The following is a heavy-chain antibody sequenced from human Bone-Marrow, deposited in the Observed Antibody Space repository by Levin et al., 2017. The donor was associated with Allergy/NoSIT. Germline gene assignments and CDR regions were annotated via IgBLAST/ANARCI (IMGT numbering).Heavy chain of an antibody. CDR3: ARVRTVTSLDY. CDR2: IYYSGST. D-gene: IGHD4-17*01. CDR1: GTSINSHY. Sequence: SETLSLTCSVSGTSINSHYWSWIRQAPGKGLEWLGYIYYSGSTNYNPSLKSRVSISVDASKSQFSLKLSSVTAADTAVYFCARVRTVTSLDYWGQGTQVTVSS. V-gene: IGHV4-59*11. J-gene: IGHJ4*02.